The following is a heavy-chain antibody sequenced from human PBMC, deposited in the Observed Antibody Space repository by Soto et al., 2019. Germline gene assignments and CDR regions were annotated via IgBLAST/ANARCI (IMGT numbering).Heavy chain of an antibody. J-gene: IGHJ5*02. Sequence: QVQLVQSGAEVKKPGSSVKISCKASGGTFSSYAISWVRQAPGQGLEWMGGIIPIFGTANYAQKFQGRVMITADESTSTAYMELSSLRSEHTSVYYCARGGLGYCSGGSCYWFDPWGQGTLVTVSS. D-gene: IGHD2-15*01. CDR3: ARGGLGYCSGGSCYWFDP. CDR1: GGTFSSYA. CDR2: IIPIFGTA. V-gene: IGHV1-69*01.